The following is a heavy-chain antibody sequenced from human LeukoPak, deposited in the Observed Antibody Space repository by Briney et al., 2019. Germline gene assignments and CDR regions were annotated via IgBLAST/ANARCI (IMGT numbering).Heavy chain of an antibody. CDR3: ARNHVPTGLRDV. D-gene: IGHD5-12*01. Sequence: ASVKVSCKASGYTFTSFDINWVRQATGQGPGWMGWMNPNSGNTGYAQKFQGRVTMTRDTSRNTAYMELSSLGSEDTAVYYCARNHVPTGLRDVWGTGTPVIVSS. V-gene: IGHV1-8*01. J-gene: IGHJ6*04. CDR1: GYTFTSFD. CDR2: MNPNSGNT.